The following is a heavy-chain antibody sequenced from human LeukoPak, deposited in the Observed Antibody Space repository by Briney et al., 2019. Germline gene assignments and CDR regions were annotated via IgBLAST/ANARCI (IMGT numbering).Heavy chain of an antibody. CDR3: ARVPHYYFGYGYFDS. Sequence: SETLSLNCVVYGGSFSGYYRSWIRQPPGKGLEWIGEIDQNGTTNYNPSLKSRVSISVDTSKKQFSLTLTSMTAADTAVYYCARVPHYYFGYGYFDSWGQGTLVTVSS. J-gene: IGHJ4*02. CDR1: GGSFSGYY. D-gene: IGHD3-10*01. V-gene: IGHV4-34*01. CDR2: IDQNGTT.